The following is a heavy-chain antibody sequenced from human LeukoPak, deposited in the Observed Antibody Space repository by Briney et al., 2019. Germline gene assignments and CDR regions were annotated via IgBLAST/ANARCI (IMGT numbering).Heavy chain of an antibody. Sequence: PGGSLRLSCAASGFTFSSYGMHWVRQAPGKGLEWVAFIRYDGSNKYYADSVKGRFTIPRDNSKNTLYLQMNSLRAEDTAVYYCANSARRYCSGGSCYYFDYWGQGTLVTVSS. CDR3: ANSARRYCSGGSCYYFDY. CDR2: IRYDGSNK. D-gene: IGHD2-15*01. J-gene: IGHJ4*02. CDR1: GFTFSSYG. V-gene: IGHV3-30*02.